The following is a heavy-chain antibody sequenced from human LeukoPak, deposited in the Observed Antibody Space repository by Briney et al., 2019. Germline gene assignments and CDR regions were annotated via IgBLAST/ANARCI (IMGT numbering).Heavy chain of an antibody. CDR2: IYYSGST. V-gene: IGHV4-61*01. Sequence: PSETLSLTCTVSGGSISSGSYYWSWIRQPPGKGLEWIGYIYYSGSTNYNPSLKSRVTISVDTSKNQFSLKLSSVTAADTAVYYCASTGGALLDYWGQGTLVTVSS. CDR1: GGSISSGSYY. J-gene: IGHJ4*02. D-gene: IGHD1-26*01. CDR3: ASTGGALLDY.